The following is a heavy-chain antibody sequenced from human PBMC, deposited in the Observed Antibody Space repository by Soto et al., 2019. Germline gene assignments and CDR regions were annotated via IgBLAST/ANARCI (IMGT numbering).Heavy chain of an antibody. J-gene: IGHJ4*02. CDR3: ARDYPTYYYGSGSYYIFDY. CDR2: ISSSSSYI. V-gene: IGHV3-21*01. CDR1: GFTFSSYS. Sequence: GGSLRLSCAASGFTFSSYSMNWVRQAPGKGLEWVSSISSSSSYIYYADSVKGRFTISRDNAKNSLHLQMNSLRAEDTAVYYCARDYPTYYYGSGSYYIFDYWGQGTLVTVSS. D-gene: IGHD3-10*01.